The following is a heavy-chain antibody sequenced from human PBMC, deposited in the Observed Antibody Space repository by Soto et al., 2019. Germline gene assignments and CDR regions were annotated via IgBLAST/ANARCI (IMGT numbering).Heavy chain of an antibody. CDR1: GFTFSSYG. CDR3: TGEVESRY. J-gene: IGHJ4*02. V-gene: IGHV3-30*03. D-gene: IGHD2-8*02. Sequence: QVQLVESGGGVVQPGRSLRLSCAASGFTFSSYGMHWVRQAPGKGLEWVAVISKDGSVKYYADSVKGRFTISRDNSKNTLYLQMNSLGAEDTAAYYCTGEVESRYWGPGTLVTVSS. CDR2: ISKDGSVK.